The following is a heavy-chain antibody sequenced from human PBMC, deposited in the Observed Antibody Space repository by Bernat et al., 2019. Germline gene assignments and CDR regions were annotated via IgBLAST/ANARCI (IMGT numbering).Heavy chain of an antibody. CDR3: ARRTTRQYYFDY. CDR1: GGSISSSDHY. J-gene: IGHJ4*02. V-gene: IGHV4-30-4*01. Sequence: QVQLQESGPGLVKPSQTLSLTCTVSGGSISSSDHYWSWIRQPPGKGLEWIGYIYYSGSTYYNPSLKSRVTISVDTSKNQFSLKLSSVTAADTAVYYCARRTTRQYYFDYWGQGTLVTVSS. CDR2: IYYSGST. D-gene: IGHD4-17*01.